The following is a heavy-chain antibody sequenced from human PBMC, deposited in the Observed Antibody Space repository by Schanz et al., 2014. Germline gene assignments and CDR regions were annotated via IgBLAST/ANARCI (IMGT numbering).Heavy chain of an antibody. CDR1: GFTFENYA. D-gene: IGHD1-1*01. V-gene: IGHV3-23*04. Sequence: EVQLVESGGGVVRPGGSLRLSCAASGFTFENYALTWVRQVPGKGLEWVSGITGASDHIDYAESVKGRFTISRDNSKNTLYLQMDSLRAEDTAVYFCAKKVPAYNPFDSWGQGTLVTVSS. CDR2: ITGASDHI. J-gene: IGHJ4*02. CDR3: AKKVPAYNPFDS.